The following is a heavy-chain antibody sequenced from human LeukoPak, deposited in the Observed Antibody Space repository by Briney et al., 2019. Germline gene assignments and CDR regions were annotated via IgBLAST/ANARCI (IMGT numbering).Heavy chain of an antibody. CDR2: ITASGDST. CDR3: ARPPNIAAAGQD. CDR1: GGSISSGEYY. V-gene: IGHV3-11*04. J-gene: IGHJ4*02. Sequence: LSLTCTVSGGSISSGEYYWSWIRQPPGKGLEWVSAITASGDSTYSADSVKGRFTISRDNAKNSLYLQMNSLRAEDTAVYYCARPPNIAAAGQDWGQGTLVTVSS. D-gene: IGHD6-13*01.